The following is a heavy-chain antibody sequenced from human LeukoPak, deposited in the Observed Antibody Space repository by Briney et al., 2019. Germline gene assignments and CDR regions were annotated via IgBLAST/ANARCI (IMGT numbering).Heavy chain of an antibody. D-gene: IGHD3-22*01. V-gene: IGHV3-21*04. CDR2: ISSSSSYI. CDR3: AREGGNYDSSGYYGPNEH. J-gene: IGHJ1*01. CDR1: GFTFSTYT. Sequence: GGSLRLSCAASGFTFSTYTMNWVRQAPGKGLGWVSFISSSSSYIYYADSVKGRFTISRDNAKNSLYLQMNSLRAEDTAVYYCAREGGNYDSSGYYGPNEHWGQGTLVTVSS.